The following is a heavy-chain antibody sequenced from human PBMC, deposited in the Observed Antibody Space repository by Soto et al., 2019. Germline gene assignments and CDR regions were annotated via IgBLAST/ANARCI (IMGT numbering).Heavy chain of an antibody. J-gene: IGHJ6*02. CDR2: IYHSGPT. V-gene: IGHV4-30-2*01. D-gene: IGHD1-7*01. CDR3: ARAPGITPYYYGMDV. CDR1: GGSISSGSYS. Sequence: SSETLSLTCDVSGGSISSGSYSWSWIRQPPGKGLEWIGYIYHSGPTYSNPSLNSRVTISVDRSKNQFSLKLSSVTAADTAVYYCARAPGITPYYYGMDVWGQGTTVTVS.